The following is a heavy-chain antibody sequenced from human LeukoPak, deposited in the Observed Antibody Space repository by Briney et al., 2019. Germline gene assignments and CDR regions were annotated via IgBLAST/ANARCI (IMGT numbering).Heavy chain of an antibody. D-gene: IGHD3-10*01. CDR2: MNPNSGNT. CDR3: ARGRGLFLYYYMDV. CDR1: GYTFTSYD. J-gene: IGHJ6*03. V-gene: IGHV1-8*03. Sequence: ASVKVSCKASGYTFTSYDINWVRQATGQGLEWMGWMNPNSGNTGYAQKFQGRVTITRNTSISTAYMELSSLRSEDTAVYYCARGRGLFLYYYMDVWGKGTTVTVSS.